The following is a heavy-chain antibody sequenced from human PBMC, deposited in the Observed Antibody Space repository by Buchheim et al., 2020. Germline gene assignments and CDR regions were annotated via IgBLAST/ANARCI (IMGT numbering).Heavy chain of an antibody. J-gene: IGHJ6*03. CDR1: GFTFRNYG. D-gene: IGHD3-3*01. CDR3: VKSRSGYYPRNFYFYMHV. V-gene: IGHV3-30*18. CDR2: ISEDGREK. Sequence: QVHLVESGGGVVQPGGSLRLSCGASGFTFRNYGMHWVRQAPGKGLEWVAVISEDGREKYYTDSVKGRFTISRDNSKSTVDLKINSLRREDAAVYYCVKSRSGYYPRNFYFYMHVWGKGTT.